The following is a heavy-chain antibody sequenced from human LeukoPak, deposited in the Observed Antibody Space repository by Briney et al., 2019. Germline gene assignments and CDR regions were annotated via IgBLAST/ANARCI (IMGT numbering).Heavy chain of an antibody. CDR2: IYYSGST. J-gene: IGHJ4*02. CDR3: ARGPSSIAARPSLGFDY. V-gene: IGHV4-59*01. D-gene: IGHD6-6*01. CDR1: GGSINSYY. Sequence: SETLSLTCTVSGGSINSYYWNWIRQPPGKGLEWIGYIYYSGSTNYNPSLKSRVAISLDTSKNQFSLKLSSVTAADTAVYYCARGPSSIAARPSLGFDYWGQGTLVTVSS.